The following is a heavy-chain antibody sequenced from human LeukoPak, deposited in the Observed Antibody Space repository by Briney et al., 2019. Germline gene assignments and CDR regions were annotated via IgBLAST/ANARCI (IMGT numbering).Heavy chain of an antibody. Sequence: ASVKVSCKASGYTFTGYYMHWVRQAPGQGLEWMGWINPNSGGTNYAQKFQGRVTMTRDTSISTAYMELSRLRSDDTAVYYCARERRYCSSTSCPPPQYFQHWGQGTLVTVSS. CDR2: INPNSGGT. CDR1: GYTFTGYY. V-gene: IGHV1-2*02. J-gene: IGHJ1*01. D-gene: IGHD2-2*01. CDR3: ARERRYCSSTSCPPPQYFQH.